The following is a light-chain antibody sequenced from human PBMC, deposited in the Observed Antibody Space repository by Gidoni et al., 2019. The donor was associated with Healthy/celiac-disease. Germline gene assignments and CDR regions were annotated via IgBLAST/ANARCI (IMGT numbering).Light chain of an antibody. CDR1: TLGDKY. J-gene: IGLJ2*01. CDR3: QAWDSSTAGVV. Sequence: SYELTQPPSVSVSPGQTASITCSGDTLGDKYACWYPQKPGQSPVLVIYQDSKRPSGIPERFSGSNSGNTATLTISGTQAMDEADYYCQAWDSSTAGVVFGGGTKLTVL. V-gene: IGLV3-1*01. CDR2: QDS.